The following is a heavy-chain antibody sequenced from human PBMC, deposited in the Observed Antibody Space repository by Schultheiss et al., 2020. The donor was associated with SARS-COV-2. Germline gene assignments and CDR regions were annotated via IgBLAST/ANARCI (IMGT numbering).Heavy chain of an antibody. V-gene: IGHV4-61*01. CDR1: GGSVSSGSYY. CDR3: ARGLNYYDSSGLDY. CDR2: IYYSGST. D-gene: IGHD3-22*01. J-gene: IGHJ4*02. Sequence: SETLSLTCTVSGGSVSSGSYYWSWIRQPPGEGLEWIGYIYYSGSTNYNPSLKSRVTISVDTSKNQFSLKLSSVTAADTAVYYCARGLNYYDSSGLDYWGQGTLVTVSS.